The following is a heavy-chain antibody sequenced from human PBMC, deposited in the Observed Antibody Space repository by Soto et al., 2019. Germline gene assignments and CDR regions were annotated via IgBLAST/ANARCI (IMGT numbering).Heavy chain of an antibody. CDR3: VRRLAKYTSGADAFDI. CDR1: GYSFTSYW. D-gene: IGHD6-19*01. V-gene: IGHV5-51*01. J-gene: IGHJ3*02. Sequence: PGESLKISCKGSGYSFTSYWIGWVRQMSGKGLEWMGIIYPGDSDTRYSPSFQGQVTISADKSISTAYLQWSSLKASDTAMYYCVRRLAKYTSGADAFDIWGQGTMVTVSS. CDR2: IYPGDSDT.